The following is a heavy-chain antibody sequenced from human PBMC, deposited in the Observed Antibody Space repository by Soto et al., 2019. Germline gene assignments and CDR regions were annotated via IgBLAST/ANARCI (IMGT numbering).Heavy chain of an antibody. CDR3: XRPSSNSWSLPRFGIDV. Sequence: GGSLRLSCAASGFTFSKFWMSWVRQAPGKGLEWVANIKQDGSEKYYVASVEGRFTISRDNANNSVYLHMKGLRADDTALYYCXRPSSNSWSLPRFGIDVWGQGTTVTVSS. V-gene: IGHV3-7*01. CDR2: IKQDGSEK. D-gene: IGHD2-2*01. J-gene: IGHJ6*02. CDR1: GFTFSKFW.